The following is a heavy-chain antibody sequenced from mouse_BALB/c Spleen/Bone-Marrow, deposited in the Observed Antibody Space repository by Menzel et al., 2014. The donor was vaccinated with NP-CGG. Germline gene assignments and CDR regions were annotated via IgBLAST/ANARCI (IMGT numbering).Heavy chain of an antibody. J-gene: IGHJ3*01. CDR3: ALNWDSAY. CDR2: INNGVTYT. V-gene: IGHV5-6*01. Sequence: EVQLVESGGDLVKPGGSLKLSCAASGFTFSSYGMSWVRQTPDKRLEWVATINNGVTYTYYPDSVKGRFTISRDNAKNTLYLQMSSLKSEDTAMYYCALNWDSAYWGQGTLVTVSA. CDR1: GFTFSSYG. D-gene: IGHD4-1*02.